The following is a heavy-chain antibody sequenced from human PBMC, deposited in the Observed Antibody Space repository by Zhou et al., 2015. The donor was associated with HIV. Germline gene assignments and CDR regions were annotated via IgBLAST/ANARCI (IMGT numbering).Heavy chain of an antibody. D-gene: IGHD2-2*01. Sequence: QVQLVQSGAEVKKPGASVKVSCKASGYTFTGFSGYYMHWVRQAPGQGLEWMGWINPYNGNTNYAQRVQGRVTMTTDTSTNTAYMELRSLRSDDTAVYYCSTFRLGYCSSTTVCQHWGQGTLVTVSS. J-gene: IGHJ1*01. CDR2: INPYNGNT. CDR3: STFRLGYCSSTTVCQH. V-gene: IGHV1-18*04. CDR1: GYTFTGFSGYY.